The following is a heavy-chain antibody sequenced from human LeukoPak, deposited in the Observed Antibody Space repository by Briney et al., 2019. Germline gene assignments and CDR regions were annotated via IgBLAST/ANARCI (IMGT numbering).Heavy chain of an antibody. Sequence: SETLPLTCAVSGASISDTHWWSWLRQPPGKGLEWIGEIYKSGSPNYNPSLRSRVAISEDKFKNQFLLKLTSVTAADTAVYYCARDPHISNQLDYWGQGTLVTVSS. D-gene: IGHD6-13*01. CDR2: IYKSGSP. J-gene: IGHJ4*02. V-gene: IGHV4-4*02. CDR3: ARDPHISNQLDY. CDR1: GASISDTHW.